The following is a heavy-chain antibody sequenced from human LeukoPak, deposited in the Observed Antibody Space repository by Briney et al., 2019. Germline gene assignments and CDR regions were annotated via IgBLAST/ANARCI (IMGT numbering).Heavy chain of an antibody. CDR3: ARVEEWELEGAFDI. J-gene: IGHJ3*02. D-gene: IGHD1-26*01. CDR2: IYTSGST. V-gene: IGHV4-4*07. CDR1: GVSISSYY. Sequence: SETLSLTCTVSGVSISSYYWSWIRQPAGKGLEWIGRIYTSGSTNYNPSLKSRVTMSVDTSKNQFSLKLSSVTAADTAVYYCARVEEWELEGAFDIWGQGTMVTVSS.